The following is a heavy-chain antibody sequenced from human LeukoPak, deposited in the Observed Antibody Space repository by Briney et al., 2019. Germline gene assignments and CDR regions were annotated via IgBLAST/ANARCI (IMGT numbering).Heavy chain of an antibody. CDR3: VSTTRSSPFDN. Sequence: PGGSLRLSCAASGFTFSAYWMSWVRQAPGKGLEWLANIKQDGSDKQYVDPVKGRFAISRDNAKTSVYLQMNSLRAEDTAVYYCVSTTRSSPFDNWGQGTLVTVSS. D-gene: IGHD1-1*01. CDR1: GFTFSAYW. J-gene: IGHJ4*02. CDR2: IKQDGSDK. V-gene: IGHV3-7*01.